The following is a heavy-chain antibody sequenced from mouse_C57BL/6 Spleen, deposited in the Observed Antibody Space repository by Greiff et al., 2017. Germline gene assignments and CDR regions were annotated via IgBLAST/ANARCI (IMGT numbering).Heavy chain of an antibody. Sequence: QVQLQQSGPELVKPGASVKLSCKASGYTFTSYDINWVKQRPGQGLEWIGWIYPRDGSTKYNEKFKGKATLTVDTSSSTAYMELHSLTSEDSAVYFCARGPYYYGSSPHWYFDVWGTGTTVTVSS. CDR2: IYPRDGST. CDR1: GYTFTSYD. V-gene: IGHV1-85*01. CDR3: ARGPYYYGSSPHWYFDV. D-gene: IGHD1-1*01. J-gene: IGHJ1*03.